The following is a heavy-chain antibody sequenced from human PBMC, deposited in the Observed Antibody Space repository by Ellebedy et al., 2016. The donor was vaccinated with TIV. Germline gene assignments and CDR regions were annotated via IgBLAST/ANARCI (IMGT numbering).Heavy chain of an antibody. CDR2: ISYDGSNK. CDR3: ARGEGQVPAAIDY. Sequence: GESLKISCAASGFTFSSYAMHWVRQAPGKGLEWVAVISYDGSNKYYADSVKGRFTISRDNSKNTLYLQMNSLRAEDTAVYYCARGEGQVPAAIDYWGQGTLVTVSS. D-gene: IGHD2-2*01. J-gene: IGHJ4*02. V-gene: IGHV3-30-3*01. CDR1: GFTFSSYA.